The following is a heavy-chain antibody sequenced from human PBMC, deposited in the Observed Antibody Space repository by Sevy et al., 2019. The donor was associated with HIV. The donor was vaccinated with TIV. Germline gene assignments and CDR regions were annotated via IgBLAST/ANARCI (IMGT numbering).Heavy chain of an antibody. CDR1: GFMFSKYS. J-gene: IGHJ4*02. Sequence: GESLKISCAASGFMFSKYSMSWIRQTPGKGLEWVSTFSFGCGKINYADSVKGRFTISRDDSRNTFYLQMNSLRAEDTAIYYCAREGCTKPHDYWGQGTVVTVSS. V-gene: IGHV3-23*01. CDR3: AREGCTKPHDY. D-gene: IGHD2-8*01. CDR2: FSFGCGKI.